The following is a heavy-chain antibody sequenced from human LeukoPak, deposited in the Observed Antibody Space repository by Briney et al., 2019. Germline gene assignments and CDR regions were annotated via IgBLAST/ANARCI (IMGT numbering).Heavy chain of an antibody. CDR1: GFTFSSYS. V-gene: IGHV3-21*01. J-gene: IGHJ4*02. D-gene: IGHD3-16*02. CDR3: AREGGDYVWGSYRYYVY. Sequence: PGGSLRLSCAASGFTFSSYSMNWVRQAPGKGLEWVSSISSSSYIYYADSVKGRFTISRDNAKNSLYLQMNSLRAEDTAVYYCAREGGDYVWGSYRYYVYWGQGTLVTVSS. CDR2: ISSSSYI.